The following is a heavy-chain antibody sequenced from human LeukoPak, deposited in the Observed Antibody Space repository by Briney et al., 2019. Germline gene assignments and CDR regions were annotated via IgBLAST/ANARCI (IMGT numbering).Heavy chain of an antibody. V-gene: IGHV6-1*01. Sequence: SQTLSLTCAISGGSVSNNSAAWNWLRQSPSRGLEWRENTYYRSKWYHYVAGAVKSQIAINQDTSKNQFSLQLTSVPPADTAVNYCSRGKACIETSCSYYFDCWGQGTLVTVSS. CDR3: SRGKACIETSCSYYFDC. D-gene: IGHD2-2*01. CDR2: TYYRSKWYH. CDR1: GGSVSNNSAA. J-gene: IGHJ4*02.